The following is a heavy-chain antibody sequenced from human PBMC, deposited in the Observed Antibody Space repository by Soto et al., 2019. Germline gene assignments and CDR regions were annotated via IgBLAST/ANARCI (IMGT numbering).Heavy chain of an antibody. CDR1: GGSISSYY. Sequence: SETLSLTCTVSGGSISSYYWSWIRQPAGKGLEWIGRIYTSGSTNYNPSLKSRVTMSVDTSKNQFSLKLSSVTAADTAVYYCARELCTNGVCYIDYWGQGTLVTSPQ. J-gene: IGHJ4*02. D-gene: IGHD2-8*01. CDR3: ARELCTNGVCYIDY. V-gene: IGHV4-4*07. CDR2: IYTSGST.